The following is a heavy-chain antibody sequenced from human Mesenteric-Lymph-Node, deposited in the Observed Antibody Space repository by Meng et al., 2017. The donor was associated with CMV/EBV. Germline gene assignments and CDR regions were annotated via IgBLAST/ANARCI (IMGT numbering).Heavy chain of an antibody. D-gene: IGHD3-10*01. CDR3: ARAAFGELLLGTEY. V-gene: IGHV1-46*02. J-gene: IGHJ4*02. Sequence: KASGYTFNSYYMHWVRQAPGQGLEWMGIINPSGGSTSYAQKFQGRVTMTRDTSTSTVYMELSSLRSEDTAVYYCARAAFGELLLGTEYWGQGTLVTVSS. CDR2: INPSGGST. CDR1: GYTFNSYY.